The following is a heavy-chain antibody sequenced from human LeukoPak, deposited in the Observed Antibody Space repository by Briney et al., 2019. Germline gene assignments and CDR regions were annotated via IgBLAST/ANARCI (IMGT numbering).Heavy chain of an antibody. CDR3: ARVPRWDSGSSMDY. D-gene: IGHD1-26*01. CDR1: GYTFTSYD. V-gene: IGHV1-8*01. Sequence: ASVKVSCKASGYTFTSYDINWVRQATGQGLEWMGWMNPNSGNTGYAQKFQGRVTMTTNTSISTAYMELSSLRSEDTAVYYCARVPRWDSGSSMDYWGQGTLVTVSS. CDR2: MNPNSGNT. J-gene: IGHJ4*02.